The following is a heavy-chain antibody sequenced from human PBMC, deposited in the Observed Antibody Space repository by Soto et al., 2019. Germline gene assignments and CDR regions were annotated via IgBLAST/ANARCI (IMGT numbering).Heavy chain of an antibody. CDR1: GGSISSGDYY. CDR3: ASTLRGWNYAPHFQH. J-gene: IGHJ1*01. CDR2: IYYSGST. V-gene: IGHV4-30-4*01. D-gene: IGHD1-7*01. Sequence: NPSETLSLTCTVSGGSISSGDYYWSWIRQPPGKGLEWIGYIYYSGSTYYNPSLKSRVTISVDTSKNQFSLKLSSVTAADTAVYYCASTLRGWNYAPHFQHWGQGTLVTVSS.